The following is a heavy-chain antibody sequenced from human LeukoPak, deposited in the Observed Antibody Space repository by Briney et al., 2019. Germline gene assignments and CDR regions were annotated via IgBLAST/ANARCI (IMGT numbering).Heavy chain of an antibody. CDR1: GFTFLDYA. CDR2: MSYDGNNN. V-gene: IGHV3-30-3*01. D-gene: IGHD6-13*01. CDR3: TREWGTAADF. Sequence: GGSLRLSCVTSGFTFLDYAVHWVRQGPGKGLEWVAVMSYDGNNNYYADSVKGRFTLSRDSSKNTLYLQMDSLSREDTAVYYCTREWGTAADFWGQGTLVTVSS. J-gene: IGHJ4*02.